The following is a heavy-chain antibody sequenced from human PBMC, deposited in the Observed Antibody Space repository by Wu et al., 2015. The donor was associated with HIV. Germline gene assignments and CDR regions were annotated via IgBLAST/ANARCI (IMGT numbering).Heavy chain of an antibody. D-gene: IGHD6-19*01. CDR2: MNPNSGNT. CDR3: ARGAVADV. J-gene: IGHJ6*04. CDR1: GYTFTSYD. V-gene: IGHV1-8*01. Sequence: QVQLVQSGAEVKKPGASVKVSCKASGYTFTSYDINWVRQATGQGLEWMGWMNPNSGNTGYAQKFQGRVTLTTETSSTTAYMELRSLRFDDTAVYYCARGAVADVWGKGTTVIVSS.